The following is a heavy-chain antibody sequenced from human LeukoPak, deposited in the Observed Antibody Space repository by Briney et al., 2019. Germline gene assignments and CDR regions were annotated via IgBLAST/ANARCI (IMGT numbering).Heavy chain of an antibody. CDR3: ARGGQWLAYLLFDY. Sequence: ASVKVSCKASGYTFTGYYMHWVRQAPGQGLERMGWINPNSGGTNYAQKFQGRVTMTRDTSISTAYMELSRLRSDDTAVYYCARGGQWLAYLLFDYWGQGTLVTVSS. CDR1: GYTFTGYY. V-gene: IGHV1-2*02. CDR2: INPNSGGT. D-gene: IGHD6-19*01. J-gene: IGHJ4*02.